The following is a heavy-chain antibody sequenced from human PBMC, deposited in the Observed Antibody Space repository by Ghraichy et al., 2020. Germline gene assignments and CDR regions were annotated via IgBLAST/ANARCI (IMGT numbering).Heavy chain of an antibody. Sequence: GGSLRLSCAASGFAFRNYVMSWVRQAPGKGLEWVSSITFSGVSTYYTDSVKARFTISRDNSKNTLYLQMNSLRAEDTALYYCAKGGGTDHTLVADHWGQGTLVTVAS. D-gene: IGHD2-15*01. CDR3: AKGGGTDHTLVADH. J-gene: IGHJ4*02. CDR2: ITFSGVST. CDR1: GFAFRNYV. V-gene: IGHV3-23*01.